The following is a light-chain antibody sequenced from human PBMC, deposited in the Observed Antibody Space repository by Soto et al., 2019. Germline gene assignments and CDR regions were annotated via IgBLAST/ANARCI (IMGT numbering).Light chain of an antibody. CDR3: HQYNSYSWT. V-gene: IGKV1-5*03. J-gene: IGKJ1*01. CDR2: KAS. Sequence: DIQMTQSPSTLSASVGDRVTMTSRAGQSISSWLAWYQQKPGKAPKLLIYKASSLESGVPSRFSGSGSGTEFTLTISSLQPDDFATYYCHQYNSYSWTFGQGTKVEIK. CDR1: QSISSW.